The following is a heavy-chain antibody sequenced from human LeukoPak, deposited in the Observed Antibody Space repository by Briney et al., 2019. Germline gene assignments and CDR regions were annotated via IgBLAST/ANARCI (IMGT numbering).Heavy chain of an antibody. V-gene: IGHV3-33*01. CDR3: ARDRYYGSGSFDY. D-gene: IGHD3-10*01. CDR2: IWYDGSNK. Sequence: PGGSLRLSCAASGFTFSSYGMNWVRQAPGKGLEWVAVIWYDGSNKYYADSVKGRFTISRDNSKNTLYLQMNSLRAEDTAVYYCARDRYYGSGSFDYWGQGTLVTVSS. J-gene: IGHJ4*02. CDR1: GFTFSSYG.